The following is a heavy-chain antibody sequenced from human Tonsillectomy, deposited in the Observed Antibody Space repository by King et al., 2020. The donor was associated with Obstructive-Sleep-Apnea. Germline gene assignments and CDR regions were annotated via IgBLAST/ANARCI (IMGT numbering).Heavy chain of an antibody. CDR2: INPNSGGT. D-gene: IGHD5-18*01. Sequence: QGQLVQSGAEVKKPGASVKVSCTASGYIFTDYYIHWVRQAPGQGLEWVGWINPNSGGTNYAPRLQGRVTMTRDTSISTAYMELSRLRSDDTAMYYCARVPVDTAMVYFDSWGRGTLVTVSS. CDR1: GYIFTDYY. V-gene: IGHV1-2*02. CDR3: ARVPVDTAMVYFDS. J-gene: IGHJ4*02.